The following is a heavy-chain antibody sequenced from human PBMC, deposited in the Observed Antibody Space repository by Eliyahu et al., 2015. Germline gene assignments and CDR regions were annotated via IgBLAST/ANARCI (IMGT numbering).Heavy chain of an antibody. V-gene: IGHV3-53*01. J-gene: IGHJ4*02. CDR1: GFSVSNDY. CDR2: IYSDGRT. CDR3: ARHDYLEY. Sequence: EVQLVESGGGLIQPGGSLRLSCAASGFSVSNDYMCWVRQAPGKGLEWVSLIYSDGRTYYADSVKGRFTISRDNSKNTVYLQMNSLRVEDTAVYYCARHDYLEYWGQGILVTVSS.